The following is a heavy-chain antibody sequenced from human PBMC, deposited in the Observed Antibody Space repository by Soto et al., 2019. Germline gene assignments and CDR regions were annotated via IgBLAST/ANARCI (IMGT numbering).Heavy chain of an antibody. J-gene: IGHJ4*02. CDR3: ARGGAYKIDY. Sequence: EVQLVESGGGLVQPGGSLRLSCAASGFTLSSYSMTWVRQAPGKGLEWVSYISSSSSTIYYADSVKGRFTITRDNAKNALWLQINSLRDEDTAVYYCARGGAYKIDYWGQGTLVTVSS. CDR1: GFTLSSYS. CDR2: ISSSSSTI. V-gene: IGHV3-48*02. D-gene: IGHD1-20*01.